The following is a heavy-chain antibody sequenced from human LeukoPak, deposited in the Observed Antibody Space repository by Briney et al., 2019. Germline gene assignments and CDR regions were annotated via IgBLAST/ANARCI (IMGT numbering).Heavy chain of an antibody. CDR2: IKSKTDGGTT. CDR1: GFTFSNAW. CDR3: TTLVPAATRPAG. D-gene: IGHD2-2*01. Sequence: GGSLRLFCAVSGFTFSNAWMSWVRQASGKGLEWVGRIKSKTDGGTTDYAAPVKGRFTISRDDSKNTLYLQMNSLKTEDTAVYYCTTLVPAATRPAGWGQGTLVTVSS. V-gene: IGHV3-15*01. J-gene: IGHJ4*02.